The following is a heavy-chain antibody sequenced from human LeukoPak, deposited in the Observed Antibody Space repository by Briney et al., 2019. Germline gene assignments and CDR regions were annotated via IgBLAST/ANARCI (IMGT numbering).Heavy chain of an antibody. V-gene: IGHV1-8*01. CDR1: GYTFTSYD. CDR3: ARGLRYFDWLHSLYYYYYGMDV. CDR2: MNPNSGNT. J-gene: IGHJ6*02. D-gene: IGHD3-9*01. Sequence: ASVKVSCKASGYTFTSYDINWVRQATGQGLEWMGWMNPNSGNTGYAQKFQGRVTMTRDTSISTAYMELSSLRSEDTAVDYCARGLRYFDWLHSLYYYYYGMDVWGQGTTVTVSS.